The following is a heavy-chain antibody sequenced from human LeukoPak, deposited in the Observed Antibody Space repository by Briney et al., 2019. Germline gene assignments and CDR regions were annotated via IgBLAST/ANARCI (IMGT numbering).Heavy chain of an antibody. J-gene: IGHJ6*02. CDR2: INSDGSST. CDR3: ARGTTVAHYYYYGMDV. Sequence: GGSLRLSCAASGFTFSSYWMHWVRHAPGKGLVRVSRINSDGSSTSYADSVKGRFTISRDNAKNTLYLQMNSLRAEDTAVYYCARGTTVAHYYYYGMDVWGQGTTVTVSS. CDR1: GFTFSSYW. V-gene: IGHV3-74*01. D-gene: IGHD4-11*01.